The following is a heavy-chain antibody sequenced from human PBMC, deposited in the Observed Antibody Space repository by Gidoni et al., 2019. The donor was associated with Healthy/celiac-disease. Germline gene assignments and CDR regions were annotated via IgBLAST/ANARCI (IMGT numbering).Heavy chain of an antibody. CDR3: TRHQPAYGDYYYYDGMDV. CDR1: GFTFRGSA. V-gene: IGHV3-73*01. D-gene: IGHD4-17*01. J-gene: IGHJ6*02. CDR2: IRSKANSYAT. Sequence: EVQLVESGGGLVQPGGSLKLSCAASGFTFRGSALPWVRQASGKGLEWVGRIRSKANSYATAYAASVKGRFTISRDDSKNTAYLQMNSLKTEDTAVYYCTRHQPAYGDYYYYDGMDVWGQGTTVTVSS.